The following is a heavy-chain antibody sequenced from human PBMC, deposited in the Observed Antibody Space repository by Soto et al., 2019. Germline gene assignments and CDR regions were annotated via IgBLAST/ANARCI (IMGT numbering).Heavy chain of an antibody. CDR3: AKDLRAVAGSTSYFAH. V-gene: IGHV3-9*01. CDR2: ISWNSGNI. J-gene: IGHJ4*02. D-gene: IGHD6-19*01. CDR1: GFTFDDYA. Sequence: GGSLRLSCAASGFTFDDYAIHWVRQAPGKGLEWVSGISWNSGNIGYADSVKGRFTISRDNAKNSLYLQMNSLRAEDTALYYCAKDLRAVAGSTSYFAHWGQGTLVTVSS.